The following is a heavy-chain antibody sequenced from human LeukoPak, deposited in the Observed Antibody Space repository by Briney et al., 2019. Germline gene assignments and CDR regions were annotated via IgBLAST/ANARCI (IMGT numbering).Heavy chain of an antibody. D-gene: IGHD5-18*01. CDR2: IRQDGDTK. CDR3: AGRVTGYSSGYVY. V-gene: IGHV3-7*03. CDR1: GFPFNAYW. J-gene: IGHJ4*02. Sequence: TGGSLRLSCTASGFPFNAYWMTWVRQAPGMGLEWVANIRQDGDTKYYVDSVKGRFTISRDNAMNSLYLQMNSLRAEDTAVYYCAGRVTGYSSGYVYWGQGTLLTVSS.